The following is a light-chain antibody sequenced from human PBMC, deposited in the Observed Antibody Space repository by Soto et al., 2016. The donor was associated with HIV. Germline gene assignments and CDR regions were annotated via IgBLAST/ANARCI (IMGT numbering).Light chain of an antibody. V-gene: IGLV3-1*01. CDR2: QDT. J-gene: IGLJ2*01. CDR1: KLGDKY. CDR3: QAWDSSIRVV. Sequence: SYELTQPPSVSVSPGQTASITCSGDKLGDKYACWYQQKPGQSPVLVIYQDTKRPSGIPERFSGSNSGNTATLTISGTQAMDEADYYCQAWDSSIRVVFGGGTKLTV.